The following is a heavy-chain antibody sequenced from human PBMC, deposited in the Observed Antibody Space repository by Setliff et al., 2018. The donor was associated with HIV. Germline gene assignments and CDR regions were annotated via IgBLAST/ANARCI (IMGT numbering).Heavy chain of an antibody. CDR2: IYDSGAT. Sequence: PSETLSLTCTVSGGSFNNYHWSWIRQPAGKGLEWIGRIYDSGATNYKPSLKSRVTISIDKSNNQFSLYLTSVTAADTAIYYCARDRHYYGSGSYGPWGQGILVTVSS. CDR3: ARDRHYYGSGSYGP. J-gene: IGHJ5*02. CDR1: GGSFNNYH. D-gene: IGHD3-10*01. V-gene: IGHV4-4*07.